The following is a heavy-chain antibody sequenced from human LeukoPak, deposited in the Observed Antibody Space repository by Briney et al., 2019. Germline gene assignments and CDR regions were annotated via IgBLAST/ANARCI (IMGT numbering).Heavy chain of an antibody. CDR1: GDSVSSNSAA. D-gene: IGHD3-10*01. CDR3: ARGSRGYYYGSGRTTDWFDP. J-gene: IGHJ5*02. V-gene: IGHV6-1*01. Sequence: SQTLSLTCAISGDSVSSNSAAWNWIRQSPSRVLEWLGRTYYRSKWYNDYAVSVKSRITINPDTSKNQFSLQLNSVTPEDTAVYYCARGSRGYYYGSGRTTDWFDPWGQGTLVTVSS. CDR2: TYYRSKWYN.